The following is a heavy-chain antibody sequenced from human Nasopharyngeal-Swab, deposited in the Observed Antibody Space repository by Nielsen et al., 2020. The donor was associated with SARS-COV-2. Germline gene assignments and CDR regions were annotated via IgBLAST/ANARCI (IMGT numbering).Heavy chain of an antibody. CDR3: ARDLPTYSDWFDP. V-gene: IGHV3-7*01. D-gene: IGHD2-21*01. CDR2: IKQDGSEK. J-gene: IGHJ5*02. CDR1: GFTFSSYW. Sequence: GGSLRLSCAASGFTFSSYWMSWVLQAPGKGLEWVANIKQDGSEKYYVDSVKGRFTISRDNAKNSLYLQMNSLRAEDTAVYYCARDLPTYSDWFDPWGQGTLVTVSS.